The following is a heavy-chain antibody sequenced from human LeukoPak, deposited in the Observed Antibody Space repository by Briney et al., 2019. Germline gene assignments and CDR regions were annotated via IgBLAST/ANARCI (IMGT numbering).Heavy chain of an antibody. V-gene: IGHV3-30-3*01. Sequence: GGALSSSWAASGSTFSNYVSHGLPQPRARGVGGGAVIPYDGSDKYYADSVKGRFTISRDNSKNTLYLQMNSLRPEDTAVYYCARDWGRRYSSGWYGDFDYWGQGTLVTVSS. CDR1: GSTFSNYV. D-gene: IGHD6-19*01. CDR2: IPYDGSDK. J-gene: IGHJ4*02. CDR3: ARDWGRRYSSGWYGDFDY.